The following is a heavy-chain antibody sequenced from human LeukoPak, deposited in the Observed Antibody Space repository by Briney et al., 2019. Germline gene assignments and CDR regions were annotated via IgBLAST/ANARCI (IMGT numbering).Heavy chain of an antibody. D-gene: IGHD3-10*01. J-gene: IGHJ4*02. CDR3: AKGGSPLFYGSGTPELDY. V-gene: IGHV1-69*04. CDR2: IIPILGIA. Sequence: ASVKVSCKASGGTFSSYAISWVRQAPGQGLEWMGRIIPILGIANYAQKFQGRVTITADKSTSTAYMELSSLRAEDTAVYYCAKGGSPLFYGSGTPELDYWGQGTLVTVSS. CDR1: GGTFSSYA.